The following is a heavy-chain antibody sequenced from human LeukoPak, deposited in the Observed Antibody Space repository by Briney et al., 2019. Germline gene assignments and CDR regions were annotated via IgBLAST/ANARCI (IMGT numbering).Heavy chain of an antibody. CDR1: GFTFSNFW. J-gene: IGHJ6*02. V-gene: IGHV3-7*01. CDR2: INPDGSAK. Sequence: PGGSLRLSCAASGFTFSNFWMSWVRQAPGKGLEWVANINPDGSAKYYVVSVKGRFTISRDNAENSLYLQMNSLRPEDTAVYYCARHFSTYSYGLDVWGQGTTVTVSS. D-gene: IGHD3-3*02. CDR3: ARHFSTYSYGLDV.